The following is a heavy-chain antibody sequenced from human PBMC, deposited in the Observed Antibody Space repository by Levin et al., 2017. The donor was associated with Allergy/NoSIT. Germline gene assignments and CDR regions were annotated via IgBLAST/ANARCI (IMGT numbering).Heavy chain of an antibody. CDR1: GFTFSSYA. CDR2: ISGSGGST. V-gene: IGHV3-23*01. J-gene: IGHJ4*02. Sequence: PGGSLRLSCAASGFTFSSYAMSWVRQAPGKGLEWVSAISGSGGSTYYADSVKGRFTISRDNSKNTLYLQMNSLRAEDTAVYYCAKDHYYDSSGYYYPLDYWGQGTLVTVSS. D-gene: IGHD3-22*01. CDR3: AKDHYYDSSGYYYPLDY.